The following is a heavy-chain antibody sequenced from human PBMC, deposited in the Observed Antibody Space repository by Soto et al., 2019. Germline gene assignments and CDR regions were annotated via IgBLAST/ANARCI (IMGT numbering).Heavy chain of an antibody. J-gene: IGHJ4*02. V-gene: IGHV2-5*02. CDR1: GFSLSTSGVG. CDR2: IYWDDDK. CDR3: SQTTYGSGSYFDPELDY. Sequence: QITLKESGPTLVKPTQTLTLTCPFSGFSLSTSGVGVGWVRQPPGKALEWLAVIYWDDDKRYRPSLQSRLTITTDTSQNKVVLTMTNMDPADTATYYCSQTTYGSGSYFDPELDYWGQGTLVTDSS. D-gene: IGHD3-10*01.